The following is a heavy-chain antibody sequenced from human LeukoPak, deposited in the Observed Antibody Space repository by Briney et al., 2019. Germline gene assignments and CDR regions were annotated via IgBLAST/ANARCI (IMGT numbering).Heavy chain of an antibody. D-gene: IGHD3-10*02. J-gene: IGHJ6*04. CDR1: GFTFTNYA. Sequence: PGGSLRLSCAASGFTFTNYAMTWVRQAPGKGLEWVAATVGIGPDTYHADSVKGRFTISRDNSKNILYLQMNSLRAEDTAVYYCAELGITMIGGVWGKGTTVTISS. V-gene: IGHV3-23*01. CDR2: TVGIGPDT. CDR3: AELGITMIGGV.